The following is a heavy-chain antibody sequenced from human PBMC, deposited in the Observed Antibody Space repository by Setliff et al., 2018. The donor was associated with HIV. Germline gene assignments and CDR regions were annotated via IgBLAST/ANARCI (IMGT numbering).Heavy chain of an antibody. J-gene: IGHJ6*02. CDR2: IYNSGYT. D-gene: IGHD5-12*01. V-gene: IGHV4-59*01. CDR3: ARGDGYRGNDAYYDSGMDV. CDR1: GAPISSYY. Sequence: PSETLSLTCRVSGAPISSYYWNWIRQPPGKGLVWIGYIYNSGYTNYKPSLKSRVTISLDTSKNQFSLNLRSVTAADTAVYYCARGDGYRGNDAYYDSGMDVWGQGITVTVS.